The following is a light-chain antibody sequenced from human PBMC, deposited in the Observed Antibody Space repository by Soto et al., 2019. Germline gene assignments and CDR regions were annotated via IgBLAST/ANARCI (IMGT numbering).Light chain of an antibody. J-gene: IGKJ1*01. V-gene: IGKV1-39*01. CDR3: QQTYSSPWT. CDR2: AAS. Sequence: IQMTQSPSSLSASVGDRVTITCRASQTINRYLSWYQQKPGKAPNLLISAASTSQTGVPSRFSGSESGTEFTLTISSLQSEDFDTYYCQQTYSSPWTFGQGTKVEIK. CDR1: QTINRY.